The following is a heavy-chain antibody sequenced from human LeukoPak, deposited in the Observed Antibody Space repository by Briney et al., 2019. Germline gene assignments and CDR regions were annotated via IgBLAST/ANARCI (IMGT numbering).Heavy chain of an antibody. CDR2: IYYSGST. CDR3: ARVPPYDFWSGYYRPNYGMDV. J-gene: IGHJ6*02. Sequence: SETLSLTCTVSGGSIRDYYWSWIRQPPGKGLEWIGYIYYSGSTNYNPSLKSRVTISVDTSKNQFSLKLSSVTAADTAVYYCARVPPYDFWSGYYRPNYGMDVWGQGTTVTVSS. D-gene: IGHD3-3*01. V-gene: IGHV4-59*01. CDR1: GGSIRDYY.